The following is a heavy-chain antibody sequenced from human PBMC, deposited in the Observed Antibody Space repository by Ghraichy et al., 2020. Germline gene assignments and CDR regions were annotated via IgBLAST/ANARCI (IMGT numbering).Heavy chain of an antibody. V-gene: IGHV3-23*01. CDR1: GFAFSSYA. CDR2: ITAGGDT. D-gene: IGHD6-13*01. Sequence: GGSLRLSCAASGFAFSSYAMSWVRQAPGRGLEWVSAITAGGDTYYADSVKGRFSISRDNSKSTVSLQMASLRAEDTALYYCAKELAAAGQGAFDIRGQGTRVTVSS. CDR3: AKELAAAGQGAFDI. J-gene: IGHJ3*02.